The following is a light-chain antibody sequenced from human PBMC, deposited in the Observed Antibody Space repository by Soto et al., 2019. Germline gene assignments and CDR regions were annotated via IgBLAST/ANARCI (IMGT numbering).Light chain of an antibody. CDR3: QQYNNWPST. J-gene: IGKJ1*01. CDR2: GAS. Sequence: EIVMTQSPATLSVSPGGRATLSCRASQSISDTLAWYQQKPGQAPRLLIYGASTRATGIPARFSVSGSGTEFTLTISSLQSEDFAVYYCQQYNNWPSTFGQGTKVDIK. CDR1: QSISDT. V-gene: IGKV3-15*01.